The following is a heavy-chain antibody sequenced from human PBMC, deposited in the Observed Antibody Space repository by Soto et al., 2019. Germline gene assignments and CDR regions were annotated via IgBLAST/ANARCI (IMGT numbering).Heavy chain of an antibody. CDR1: GGSISSGDYY. V-gene: IGHV4-30-4*01. CDR2: VYYSGST. CDR3: ARHSGRFGIAGAGVDS. J-gene: IGHJ5*01. D-gene: IGHD6-19*01. Sequence: SETLSLTCTVSGGSISSGDYYWSWIRQPPGKGLEWIGYVYYSGSTYYNPSLKSRVTISVDTSKNQFSLKLRSVTATDTAVYYCARHSGRFGIAGAGVDSWAQGTRVTVSS.